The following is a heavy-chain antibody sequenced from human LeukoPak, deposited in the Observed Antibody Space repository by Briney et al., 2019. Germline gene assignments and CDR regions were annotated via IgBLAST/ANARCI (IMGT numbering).Heavy chain of an antibody. D-gene: IGHD3-10*01. CDR2: INSDGSST. CDR3: ARDGGSGTYGAFDY. J-gene: IGHJ4*01. V-gene: IGHV3-74*01. Sequence: PGGSLRLSYVASGFTFSSYWMHWVRQAPGKGLVWVSRINSDGSSTIYADSVKGRFTTSRDNAKNTLYLQMNSLRAEDMAVYYCARDGGSGTYGAFDYWGHGTLVTVSS. CDR1: GFTFSSYW.